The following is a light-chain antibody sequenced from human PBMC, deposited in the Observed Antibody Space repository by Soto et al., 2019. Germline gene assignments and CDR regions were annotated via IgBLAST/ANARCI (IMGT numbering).Light chain of an antibody. CDR3: QQYWGMWT. V-gene: IGKV3-20*01. Sequence: ENVLTQSPGTLSLSPGERATLSCRASQSVSGSYLAWYQQRPGQAPRLLIQGASRRATGIQDRFTVSGSGTDFTLSSNIPQREDFAVNYCQQYWGMWTFGQATKLEIK. J-gene: IGKJ1*01. CDR1: QSVSGSY. CDR2: GAS.